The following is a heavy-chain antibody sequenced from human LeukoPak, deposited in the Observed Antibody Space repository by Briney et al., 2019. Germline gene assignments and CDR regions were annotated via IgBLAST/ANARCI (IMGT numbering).Heavy chain of an antibody. V-gene: IGHV1-24*01. CDR1: GYTLTELS. J-gene: IGHJ4*02. Sequence: ASVKVSCKVSGYTLTELSMHWVRQAPGKGLEWMGGFDPEDGETIYAQKFQGRVTMTEDTSTDTAYMELSSLRSEDTAVYYCATAGGLWSGYERHYFDYWGQGTLVTVSS. CDR3: ATAGGLWSGYERHYFDY. CDR2: FDPEDGET. D-gene: IGHD3-3*01.